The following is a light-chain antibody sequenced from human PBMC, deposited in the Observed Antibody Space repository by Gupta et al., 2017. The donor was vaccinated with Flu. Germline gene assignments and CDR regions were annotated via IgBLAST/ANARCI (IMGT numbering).Light chain of an antibody. CDR3: QQFDDGPHIS. Sequence: SLSASVGDRVAITCQANEDISNYLNWYQQKPGKAPKLLIYEASTLETGVPSRFSGTGSGTEFTLTISSLQADDTATYYCQQFDDGPHISFGPGTKV. J-gene: IGKJ3*01. CDR2: EAS. V-gene: IGKV1-33*01. CDR1: EDISNY.